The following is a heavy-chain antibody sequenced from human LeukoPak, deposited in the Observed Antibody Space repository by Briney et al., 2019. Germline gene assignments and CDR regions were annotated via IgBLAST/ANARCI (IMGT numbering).Heavy chain of an antibody. CDR3: ARQWGGLGYCSSTSCYGAFDI. J-gene: IGHJ3*02. CDR1: GGTVSSYV. V-gene: IGHV1-69*05. CDR2: IIPMYGTP. Sequence: VASVKVSCKASGGTVSSYVFSWVRQAPGQGLEWMGGIIPMYGTPNYAQKFQGRVTITTDESTSTAYMELSSLRSEDTAVYYCARQWGGLGYCSSTSCYGAFDIWGQGTMVTVSS. D-gene: IGHD2-2*01.